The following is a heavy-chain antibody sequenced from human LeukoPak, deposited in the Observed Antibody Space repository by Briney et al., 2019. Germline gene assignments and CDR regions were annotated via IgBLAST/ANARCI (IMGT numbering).Heavy chain of an antibody. Sequence: SETLSLTCAVYGGSFSGYYWSWIRQPPGKGLEWIGEINHSGSTNYNPSLKSRVTISVDTPKNQFSLKLSSVTAADTAVYYCARGSRKTLKTPGGGSWLNWGQGTLVTVSS. V-gene: IGHV4-34*01. CDR2: INHSGST. CDR1: GGSFSGYY. J-gene: IGHJ4*02. CDR3: ARGSRKTLKTPGGGSWLN. D-gene: IGHD2-15*01.